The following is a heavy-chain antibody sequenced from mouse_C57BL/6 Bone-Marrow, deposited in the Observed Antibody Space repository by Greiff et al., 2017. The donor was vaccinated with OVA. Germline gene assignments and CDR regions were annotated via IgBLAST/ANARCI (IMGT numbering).Heavy chain of an antibody. V-gene: IGHV5-4*01. Sequence: EVKLMESGGGLVKPGGSLKLSCAASGFTFSSYAMSWVRQTPEKRLEWVATISAGGSYTYYPDNVKGRFTISRDNAKNNLYLQMSHLKSEDTAMYYCAREGDGYYAWFAYWGQGTLVTVSA. CDR3: AREGDGYYAWFAY. CDR2: ISAGGSYT. J-gene: IGHJ3*01. D-gene: IGHD2-3*01. CDR1: GFTFSSYA.